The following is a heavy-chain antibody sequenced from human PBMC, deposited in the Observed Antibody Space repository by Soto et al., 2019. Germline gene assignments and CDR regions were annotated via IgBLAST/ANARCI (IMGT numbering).Heavy chain of an antibody. CDR3: ARGIHYDFWTDRRGYYYGMDV. Sequence: PGESLKISCKGSGYSFTSYWIGWVRQMPGKGLEWMGIIYPGDSDTRYSPSFQGQVTISADKSISTAYLQWSSLKASDTAMYYCARGIHYDFWTDRRGYYYGMDVWGQGTTVTVSS. J-gene: IGHJ6*02. CDR1: GYSFTSYW. D-gene: IGHD3-3*01. CDR2: IYPGDSDT. V-gene: IGHV5-51*01.